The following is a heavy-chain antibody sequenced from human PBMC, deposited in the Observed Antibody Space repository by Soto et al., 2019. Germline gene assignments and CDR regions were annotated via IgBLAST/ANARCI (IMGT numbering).Heavy chain of an antibody. D-gene: IGHD2-2*01. Sequence: AGGSLRLSCAASGFTFSSYATHWVRQAPGKGLEWVAVISYDGSNKYYADSVKGRFTISRDNSKNTLYLQMNSLRAEDTAVYYCAREQYQLLLSTFDYWGQGTLVTAPQ. CDR3: AREQYQLLLSTFDY. J-gene: IGHJ4*02. CDR1: GFTFSSYA. CDR2: ISYDGSNK. V-gene: IGHV3-30-3*01.